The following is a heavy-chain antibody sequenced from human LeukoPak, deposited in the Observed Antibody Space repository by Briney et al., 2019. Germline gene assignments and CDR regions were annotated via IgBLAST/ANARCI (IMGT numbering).Heavy chain of an antibody. J-gene: IGHJ3*02. CDR1: GSVFTSYW. D-gene: IGHD3-22*01. Sequence: GGPLQISCKGSGSVFTSYWIAGVRQMPGKGLQGMGMIFPGDSDTRYSPSFQGQVTISADKSISTAYLQWSSLKASDTAMYYCARQVKRVPMIWVFDAFDIWGQGTMVTVSS. V-gene: IGHV5-51*01. CDR3: ARQVKRVPMIWVFDAFDI. CDR2: IFPGDSDT.